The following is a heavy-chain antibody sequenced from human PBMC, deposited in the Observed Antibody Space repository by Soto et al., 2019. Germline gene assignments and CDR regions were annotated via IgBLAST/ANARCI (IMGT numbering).Heavy chain of an antibody. Sequence: ASVKVSCKASGGTFSSYAISWVRQAPGQGLEWMGGIIPIFGTANYAQKFQGRVTITADESTSTAYMELSSLRSEDTAVYYCARAGQQLVTRYFDYWGQGTLVTVSS. CDR3: ARAGQQLVTRYFDY. CDR1: GGTFSSYA. V-gene: IGHV1-69*13. CDR2: IIPIFGTA. J-gene: IGHJ4*02. D-gene: IGHD6-13*01.